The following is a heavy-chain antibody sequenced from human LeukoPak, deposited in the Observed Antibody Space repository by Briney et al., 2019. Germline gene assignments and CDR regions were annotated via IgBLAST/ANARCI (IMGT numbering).Heavy chain of an antibody. J-gene: IGHJ4*02. CDR3: ARYYCSGGSCYHPGFDY. CDR2: IYYSGST. D-gene: IGHD2-15*01. Sequence: SETLSLTCTASGGSIGSYYWSWIRQPPGKGLEWIGYIYYSGSTNYNASLKSRVTISVDTSKNQFSLKLTSVTAADTAVYYCARYYCSGGSCYHPGFDYWGQGTLVTVSS. V-gene: IGHV4-59*08. CDR1: GGSIGSYY.